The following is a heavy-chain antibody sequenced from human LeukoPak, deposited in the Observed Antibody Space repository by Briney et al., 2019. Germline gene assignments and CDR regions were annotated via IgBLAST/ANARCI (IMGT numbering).Heavy chain of an antibody. CDR1: GFTFSSYW. Sequence: GGSLRLSCAASGFTFSSYWMSWVRQAPGKGLEWVASINQDESRKHYSDSVRGRFTISRDNTRNSLFLHMDSLSVDDTAIYYCAKLIRDVIIYDLWGRGALVTVSS. CDR3: AKLIRDVIIYDL. CDR2: INQDESRK. D-gene: IGHD3/OR15-3a*01. V-gene: IGHV3-7*01. J-gene: IGHJ2*01.